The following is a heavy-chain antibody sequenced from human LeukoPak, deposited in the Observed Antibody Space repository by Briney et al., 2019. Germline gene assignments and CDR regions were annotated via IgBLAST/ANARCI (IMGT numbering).Heavy chain of an antibody. Sequence: PGGSLRLSCAASGFTFSSYAMHWVRQAPGKGLEWVAVISYDGSNKYYADSVKGRFTISRDNSKNTLYLQMNSLRAEDTAVYYCASGAVAGTNWFDPWGQGTLVTVSS. J-gene: IGHJ5*02. V-gene: IGHV3-30*04. CDR2: ISYDGSNK. CDR3: ASGAVAGTNWFDP. D-gene: IGHD6-19*01. CDR1: GFTFSSYA.